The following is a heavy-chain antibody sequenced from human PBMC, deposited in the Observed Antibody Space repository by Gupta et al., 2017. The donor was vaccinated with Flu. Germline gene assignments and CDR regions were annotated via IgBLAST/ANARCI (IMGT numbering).Heavy chain of an antibody. Sequence: QVPLVQSGAEMRKPGASVTVSCMASRYTFTDFFMHWVRQAPGQGLEWLGRIHPRTGATNHAPSFQGRVSLTTDTSISTAYMELSGLTSDDTALYYCARSNPYYDAFDIWGQGTVVTVSS. CDR3: ARSNPYYDAFDI. CDR2: IHPRTGAT. D-gene: IGHD1-26*01. J-gene: IGHJ3*02. V-gene: IGHV1-2*06. CDR1: RYTFTDFF.